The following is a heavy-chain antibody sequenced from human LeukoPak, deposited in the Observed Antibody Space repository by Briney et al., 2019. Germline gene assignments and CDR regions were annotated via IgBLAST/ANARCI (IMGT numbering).Heavy chain of an antibody. CDR3: ARDRVAAVTSPIYH. V-gene: IGHV4-39*07. Sequence: SETLSLTCIVSGGSISSSTYYWGWIRQPPGKGLEWIGSLHYSGNTYYNPSLKSRVTISVHTSKTHFSLKLNSVTAADTAMYYCARDRVAAVTSPIYHWGQGALVIVS. CDR2: LHYSGNT. CDR1: GGSISSSTYY. J-gene: IGHJ4*01. D-gene: IGHD4-17*01.